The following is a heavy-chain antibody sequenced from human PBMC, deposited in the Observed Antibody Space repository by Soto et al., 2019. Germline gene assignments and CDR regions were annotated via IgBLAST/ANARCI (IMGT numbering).Heavy chain of an antibody. J-gene: IGHJ6*02. CDR2: ISSSGSTI. D-gene: IGHD6-13*01. CDR1: GFTFSSYE. CDR3: ARDSTGQQLGSGMDV. Sequence: HPGGSLRLSCAASGFTFSSYEMNWVRQAPGKGLEWVSYISSSGSTIYYADSVKGRFTISRDNAKNSLYLQMNSLRAEDTAVYYCARDSTGQQLGSGMDVWGQGTTVTVSS. V-gene: IGHV3-48*03.